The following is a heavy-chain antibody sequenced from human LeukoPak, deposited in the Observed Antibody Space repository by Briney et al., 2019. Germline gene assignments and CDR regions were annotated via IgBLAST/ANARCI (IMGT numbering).Heavy chain of an antibody. J-gene: IGHJ5*02. Sequence: ASVKVSCKASGYTFTSYGISWVRQAPGQGLEWMGWISTYNGDTDYAQKLQGRVTMTADTSTSTAYMEMRSLRSDDTAVYYCARWGGSSWFDPWGQGTLVTVSS. CDR2: ISTYNGDT. V-gene: IGHV1-18*01. CDR1: GYTFTSYG. CDR3: ARWGGSSWFDP. D-gene: IGHD3-16*01.